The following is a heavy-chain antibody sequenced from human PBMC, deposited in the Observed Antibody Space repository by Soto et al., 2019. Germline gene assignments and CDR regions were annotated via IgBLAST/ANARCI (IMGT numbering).Heavy chain of an antibody. J-gene: IGHJ4*02. Sequence: GASVKVSCKASGYTFTSYYMHWVRQAPGQGLEWMGIINPSGGSTKYSQKFQGRVTITRDTSASTAYMELSSLRSEDTAVYYCARVLGGCSGGSCHAQDYWGQGTLVTVSS. CDR1: GYTFTSYY. D-gene: IGHD2-15*01. V-gene: IGHV1-46*01. CDR2: INPSGGST. CDR3: ARVLGGCSGGSCHAQDY.